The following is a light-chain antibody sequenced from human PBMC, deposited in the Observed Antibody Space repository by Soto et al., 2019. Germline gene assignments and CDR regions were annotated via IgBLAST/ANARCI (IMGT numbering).Light chain of an antibody. V-gene: IGKV1-5*01. CDR1: QSISTW. Sequence: DIQMTQAPSTLSASVGDRVTLTCRASQSISTWLAWYQQTPGKAPKLLIYDASSLESGVPSSFSGSGSGTEFTLTISSLQPDDFATYYCQQYNSYPWTFGQGTKVEIK. CDR2: DAS. J-gene: IGKJ1*01. CDR3: QQYNSYPWT.